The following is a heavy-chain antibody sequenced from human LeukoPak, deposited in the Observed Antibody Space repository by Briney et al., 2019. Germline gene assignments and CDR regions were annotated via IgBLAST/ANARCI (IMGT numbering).Heavy chain of an antibody. J-gene: IGHJ4*02. D-gene: IGHD3-10*01. V-gene: IGHV4-34*01. CDR3: ASSKLWFGELLYDNY. CDR2: INHSGST. Sequence: SETLSLTCAVYGGSFSGYYWSWIRQPPGKGLEWIGEINHSGSTNYNPSLKSRVTISVGTSKNQFSLKLSSVTAADTAVYYCASSKLWFGELLYDNYWGQGTLVTVSS. CDR1: GGSFSGYY.